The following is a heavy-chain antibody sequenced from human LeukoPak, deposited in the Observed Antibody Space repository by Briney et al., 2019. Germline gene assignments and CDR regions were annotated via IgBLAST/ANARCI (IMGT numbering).Heavy chain of an antibody. J-gene: IGHJ6*03. CDR3: ARDQTVTTISDYYYYYMDV. D-gene: IGHD4-17*01. CDR2: ISGSGGST. V-gene: IGHV3-23*01. Sequence: GTLRLSCAASGFTFSSYGMSWVRQAPGKGLEWVSAISGSGGSTYYADSVKGRFTISRDNAKNSLYLQMNSLRAEDTAVYYCARDQTVTTISDYYYYYMDVWGKGTTVTVSS. CDR1: GFTFSSYG.